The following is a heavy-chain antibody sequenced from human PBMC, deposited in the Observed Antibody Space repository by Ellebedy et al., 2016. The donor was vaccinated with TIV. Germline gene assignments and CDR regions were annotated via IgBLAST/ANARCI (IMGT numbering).Heavy chain of an antibody. V-gene: IGHV3-53*01. CDR3: AGGTY. Sequence: PGGSLRLSCAASGFTVSGDYMSWVRQAPGKGLEWVSIMDAGGNTHYPDPVKGRSTVSRDNSKNTLYLQMNSLRAEDTAVYYCAGGTYWGQGTLVTVSS. CDR1: GFTVSGDY. J-gene: IGHJ4*02. CDR2: MDAGGNT.